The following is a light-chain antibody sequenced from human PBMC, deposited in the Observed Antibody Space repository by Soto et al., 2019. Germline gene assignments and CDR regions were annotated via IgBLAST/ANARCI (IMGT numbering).Light chain of an antibody. CDR1: SSDVGSYNL. Sequence: QSVLTQPASVSGSPGQSITISCTGTSSDVGSYNLVSWYQQHPGKAPKLMIYEGSKRPSGVPDRFSGSKSGTSASLAISGLRSEDEADYYCAAWDDSLSGLVFGTGTKLTVL. J-gene: IGLJ1*01. CDR3: AAWDDSLSGLV. CDR2: EGS. V-gene: IGLV2-14*02.